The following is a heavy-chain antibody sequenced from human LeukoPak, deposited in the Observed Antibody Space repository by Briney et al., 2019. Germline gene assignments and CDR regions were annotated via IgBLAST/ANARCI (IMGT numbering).Heavy chain of an antibody. CDR1: GGTFSSYA. V-gene: IGHV1-69*13. CDR2: IIPIFGTA. D-gene: IGHD3-3*01. CDR3: ARGGRFYYYYYMDV. J-gene: IGHJ6*03. Sequence: ASVKVSCKASGGTFSSYAISWVRQAPGQGLEWMGGIIPIFGTANYARKFQGRVTITADESTSTAYMELSSLRSEDTAVYYCARGGRFYYYYYMDVWGKGTTVTVSS.